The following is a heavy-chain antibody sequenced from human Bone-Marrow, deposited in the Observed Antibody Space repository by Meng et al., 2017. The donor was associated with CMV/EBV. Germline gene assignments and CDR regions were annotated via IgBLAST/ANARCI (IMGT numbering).Heavy chain of an antibody. Sequence: ASVKVSCKASGYTFTSYGISWVRQAPGQGLEWMGWISAYNGNTNYAQKLQGRVTMTTDTSTSTAYMELRSLRSEDTAVYYCARGGAERWLPQHQFVYWGPGALVTVSS. D-gene: IGHD4-23*01. CDR2: ISAYNGNT. J-gene: IGHJ4*02. V-gene: IGHV1-18*01. CDR3: ARGGAERWLPQHQFVY. CDR1: GYTFTSYG.